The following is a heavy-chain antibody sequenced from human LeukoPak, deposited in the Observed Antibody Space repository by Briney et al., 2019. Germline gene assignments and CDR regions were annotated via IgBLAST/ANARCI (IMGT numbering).Heavy chain of an antibody. D-gene: IGHD3-22*01. CDR1: GYIFTDYF. CDR2: INCNSGGT. Sequence: ASVKVSCKASGYIFTDYFLHWVRQAPGQGPEWMGRINCNSGGTMYAQNLQDRVTMTRDTSISTAYMELSRLKSDDTAVYYCARGVDYYDSSSYYYWFDPWGQGTLVTVSS. V-gene: IGHV1-2*06. CDR3: ARGVDYYDSSSYYYWFDP. J-gene: IGHJ5*02.